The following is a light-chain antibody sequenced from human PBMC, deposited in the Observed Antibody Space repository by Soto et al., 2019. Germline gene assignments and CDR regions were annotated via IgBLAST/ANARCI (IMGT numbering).Light chain of an antibody. J-gene: IGKJ1*01. V-gene: IGKV1-39*01. CDR1: QSIRSY. Sequence: DIQMTQSPSTLPASVGDRVTITCQASQSIRSYLNWYQHKPGKAPKVLIYDASTLQSGVPSRFSGSGSGTDFTLTISRLEPEDFAVYFCQHYGDSPWTFGQGTKVDIK. CDR2: DAS. CDR3: QHYGDSPWT.